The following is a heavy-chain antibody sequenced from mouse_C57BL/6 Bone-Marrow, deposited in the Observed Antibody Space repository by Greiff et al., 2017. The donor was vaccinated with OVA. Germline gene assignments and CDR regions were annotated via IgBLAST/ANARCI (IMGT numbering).Heavy chain of an antibody. J-gene: IGHJ4*01. CDR1: GYSITSGYY. Sequence: EVQVVESGPGLVKPSQSLSLTCSVTGYSITSGYYWNWIRQFPGNKLEWMGYISYDGSNNYNPSLKNRISITRDTSKNQFFLKLNAVTTEDTATYYCARERVWDPYAMDYWGQGTSVTVSS. CDR2: ISYDGSN. V-gene: IGHV3-6*01. D-gene: IGHD2-10*02. CDR3: ARERVWDPYAMDY.